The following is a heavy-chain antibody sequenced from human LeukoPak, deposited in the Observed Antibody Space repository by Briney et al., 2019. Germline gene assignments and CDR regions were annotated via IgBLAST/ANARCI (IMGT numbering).Heavy chain of an antibody. D-gene: IGHD3-16*01. CDR3: ARAQKGAYWFDP. Sequence: GGSLRLSCAASGFTFSSYGMHWVRQAPGKGLEWVAVIWYDGSNKYYADSVKGRFTISRDNSKNTLYLQMNSLRAEGTAVYYCARAQKGAYWFDPRGQGTLVTVSS. CDR1: GFTFSSYG. J-gene: IGHJ5*02. V-gene: IGHV3-33*01. CDR2: IWYDGSNK.